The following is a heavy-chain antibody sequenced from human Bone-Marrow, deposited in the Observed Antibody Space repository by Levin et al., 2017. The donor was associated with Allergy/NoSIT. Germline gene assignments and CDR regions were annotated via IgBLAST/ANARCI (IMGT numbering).Heavy chain of an antibody. V-gene: IGHV4-39*01. J-gene: IGHJ4*02. Sequence: SETLSLTCTVSGDSISSSSSTYYWGWIRQPPGKGLEWIAIINYSGTILYNPSLKSRVTISLDTSKNQFSLEERSVTAADTAIYFCARRGEAGAFDYWGQGTLVTVSS. CDR2: INYSGTI. CDR1: GDSISSSSSTYY. D-gene: IGHD6-13*01. CDR3: ARRGEAGAFDY.